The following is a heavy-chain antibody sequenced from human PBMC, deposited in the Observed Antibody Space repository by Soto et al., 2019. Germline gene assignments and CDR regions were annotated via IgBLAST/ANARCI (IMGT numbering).Heavy chain of an antibody. CDR3: TKPASGLQWPPFDP. CDR1: GFRFASYG. Sequence: GGSLRLSCAASGFRFASYGMYWVRQTPGKGLEWVALISSDGSKKDYAESVRGRFTISRDNSKSTLYLQMNSLRVEDTAVYYCTKPASGLQWPPFDPWGHRTLVTVSS. CDR2: ISSDGSKK. J-gene: IGHJ5*02. V-gene: IGHV3-30*18. D-gene: IGHD6-19*01.